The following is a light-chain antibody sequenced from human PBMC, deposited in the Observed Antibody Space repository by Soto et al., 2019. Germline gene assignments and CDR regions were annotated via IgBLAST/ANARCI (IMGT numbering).Light chain of an antibody. J-gene: IGKJ1*01. V-gene: IGKV3-11*01. Sequence: EIVMTQSPATLSVSPGEGATLSCRASQSVSSKLAWYQQKPGQAPRLLIYDASNRATGIPARFSGSGSGTDFTLTISSLEPEDFAVYYCHQRSNWPPWTFGQGTKVDI. CDR1: QSVSSK. CDR3: HQRSNWPPWT. CDR2: DAS.